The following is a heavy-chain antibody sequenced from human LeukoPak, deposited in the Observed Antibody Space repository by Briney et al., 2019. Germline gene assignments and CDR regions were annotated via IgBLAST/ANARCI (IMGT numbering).Heavy chain of an antibody. CDR1: GFTFTTYW. V-gene: IGHV3-21*01. J-gene: IGHJ3*02. D-gene: IGHD2-15*01. CDR2: ISSSSSYI. CDR3: ARDSVVAVPDALDI. Sequence: PGGSLRLSCAASGFTFTTYWMHWVRQVPGKGLEWVSSISSSSSYIYYGDSVKGRLTISRDNAKNSLYLQMNSLRAEDTAVYYCARDSVVAVPDALDIWGQGTMVTVSS.